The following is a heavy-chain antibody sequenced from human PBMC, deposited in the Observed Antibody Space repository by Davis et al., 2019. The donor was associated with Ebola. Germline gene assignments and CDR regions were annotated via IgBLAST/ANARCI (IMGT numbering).Heavy chain of an antibody. V-gene: IGHV3-73*01. CDR1: GFTFSDSA. J-gene: IGHJ4*02. Sequence: PGGSLRLSCAASGFTFSDSAMHWVRQASGRGLEWAGRIRSKANSYATTYAASVKGRFTISRDDSKNTAYLQMNSLKMDDTAVYYCTNRKNEYWGQGTLVTVSS. CDR3: TNRKNEY. CDR2: IRSKANSYAT.